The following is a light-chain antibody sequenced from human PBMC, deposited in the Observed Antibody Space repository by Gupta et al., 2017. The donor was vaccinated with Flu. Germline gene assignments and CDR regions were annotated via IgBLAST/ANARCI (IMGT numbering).Light chain of an antibody. J-gene: IGLJ2*01. Sequence: SYELTQPPSVSVSAGQTASIRCSGDGLGDKYTFWYQQKAGQSPVVVIYQDSKRPSAIPELFSCSSDSTTALTIIGRTEAVEDDYYYCTESTSTTWVFGGGTKLTVL. CDR1: GLGDKY. CDR2: QDS. V-gene: IGLV3-1*01. CDR3: TESTSTTWV.